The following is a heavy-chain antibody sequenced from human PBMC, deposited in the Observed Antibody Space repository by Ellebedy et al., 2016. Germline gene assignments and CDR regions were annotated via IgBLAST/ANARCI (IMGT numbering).Heavy chain of an antibody. CDR2: IYPADSDT. D-gene: IGHD6-13*01. J-gene: IGHJ4*02. V-gene: IGHV5-51*01. CDR1: GYIFTNYW. Sequence: GESLKISCKGSGYIFTNYWIGWVRQKPGKSLEWMGIIYPADSDTRYNPSFQGQVTISADKSINTAYLEWSSLEASDTAMYYCARGIASPFDYWGQGTLVTVSS. CDR3: ARGIASPFDY.